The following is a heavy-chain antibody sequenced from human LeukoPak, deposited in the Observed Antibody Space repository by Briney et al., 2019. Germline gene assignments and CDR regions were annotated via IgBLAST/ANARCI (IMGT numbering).Heavy chain of an antibody. CDR2: ITGGGDTT. CDR3: AELGITMIGGV. CDR1: GVTFSSYA. D-gene: IGHD3-10*02. J-gene: IGHJ6*04. Sequence: GGSLRLFCAASGVTFSSYAMTWVRQAPGKGLEWVSAITGGGDTTYYADSVKGRFTISKDNAKNSLYLQMNSLRAEDTAVYYCAELGITMIGGVWGKGTTVTISS. V-gene: IGHV3-23*01.